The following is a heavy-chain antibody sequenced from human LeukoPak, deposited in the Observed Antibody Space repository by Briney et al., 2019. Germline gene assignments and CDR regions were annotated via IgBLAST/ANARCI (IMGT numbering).Heavy chain of an antibody. Sequence: GGSLRLSCAAPGFTVSSNYMSWVRQAPGKGLEWVSAISGSGDSTYYADSVKGRFTISRDNSKNTLYLQMNSLRVEDTAVYYCGRDLIGTAASWDSWGQGTLVTVSS. CDR3: GRDLIGTAASWDS. CDR2: ISGSGDST. CDR1: GFTVSSNY. V-gene: IGHV3-23*01. D-gene: IGHD6-25*01. J-gene: IGHJ4*02.